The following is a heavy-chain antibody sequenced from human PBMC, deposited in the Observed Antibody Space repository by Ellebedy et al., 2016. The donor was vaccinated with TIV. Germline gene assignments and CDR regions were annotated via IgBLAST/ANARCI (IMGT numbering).Heavy chain of an antibody. J-gene: IGHJ6*02. V-gene: IGHV1-69*06. D-gene: IGHD5-12*01. Sequence: SVKVSCXASGGTFSSYAISWVRQAPGQGLEWMGGIIPIFGTANYAQKFQGRVTITADKSTSTAYMELSSLRSEDTAVYYCARDLPRATPSGMDVWGQGTTVTVSS. CDR3: ARDLPRATPSGMDV. CDR1: GGTFSSYA. CDR2: IIPIFGTA.